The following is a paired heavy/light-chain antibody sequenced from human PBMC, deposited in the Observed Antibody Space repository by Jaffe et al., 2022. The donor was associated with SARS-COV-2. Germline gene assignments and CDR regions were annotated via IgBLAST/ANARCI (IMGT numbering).Heavy chain of an antibody. CDR3: AREACAGGECWSSPTVYVFYAMDV. V-gene: IGHV3-43*02. CDR1: EFIFQDHA. Sequence: EVQLVQFGGGVAPPGGALRLACAASEFIFQDHAMHWVRQTPGKSLEWVSIVTANGGTAYAGSVKGRFSASRDNHKNILYLEMSGLRSDDSGVYYCAREACAGGECWSSPTVYVFYAMDVWGPGTTVAVS. J-gene: IGHJ6*02. D-gene: IGHD3-10*01. CDR2: VTANGGT.
Light chain of an antibody. CDR2: WAS. CDR3: QQSHTPPFT. J-gene: IGKJ3*01. CDR1: GSLLYNPNSKTY. Sequence: VMTQSPDSLTLSLGERATINCKSNGSLLYNPNSKTYLSWYQHKPGRPPKLLIYWASTRAAGVSDRFSGGGSLTDFTLTISGLRAEDVAIYYCQQSHTPPFTFGPGTKLNIK. V-gene: IGKV4-1*01.